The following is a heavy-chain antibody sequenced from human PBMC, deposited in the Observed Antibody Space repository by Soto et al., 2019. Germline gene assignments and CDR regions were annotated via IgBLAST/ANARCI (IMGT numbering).Heavy chain of an antibody. CDR3: ARSYPTYYDFWSGYWFDP. J-gene: IGHJ5*02. D-gene: IGHD3-3*01. CDR2: IYSGGST. Sequence: PGGSLRLSCAASGFTVSSNYMSWVRQAPGKGLEWVSVIYSGGSTYYADSVKGRFTISRDNSKNTLYLQMNSLRAEDTAVYYCARSYPTYYDFWSGYWFDPWGQGTLVTV. V-gene: IGHV3-53*01. CDR1: GFTVSSNY.